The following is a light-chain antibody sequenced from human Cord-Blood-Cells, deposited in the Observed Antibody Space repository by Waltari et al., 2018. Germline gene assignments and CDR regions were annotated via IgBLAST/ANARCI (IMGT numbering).Light chain of an antibody. J-gene: IGKJ1*01. CDR1: QSLVHSDGNTY. CDR3: MQGTHWPWT. CDR2: KVS. Sequence: DVVMTQSPLSLPVTLGQPASISCRSSQSLVHSDGNTYLNWFQQRPGQSQRRLIYKVSNRDSGVPDRFSGSGSGTDFTLKISRVEAEDVGVYYCMQGTHWPWTFGQGTKVEIK. V-gene: IGKV2-30*02.